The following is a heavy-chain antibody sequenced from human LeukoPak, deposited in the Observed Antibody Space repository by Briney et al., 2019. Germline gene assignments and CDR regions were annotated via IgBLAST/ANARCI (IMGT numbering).Heavy chain of an antibody. CDR1: GYTFTSYD. CDR2: INPNSGGT. J-gene: IGHJ5*02. D-gene: IGHD2-21*02. V-gene: IGHV1-2*02. Sequence: ASVKVSRKASGYTFTSYDINWVRQAPGQGLEWMGWINPNSGGTNYAQKFQGRVTMTRDTSISTAYMELSRLRSDDTAVYYCARVLVTAMSWFDPWGQGTLVTVSS. CDR3: ARVLVTAMSWFDP.